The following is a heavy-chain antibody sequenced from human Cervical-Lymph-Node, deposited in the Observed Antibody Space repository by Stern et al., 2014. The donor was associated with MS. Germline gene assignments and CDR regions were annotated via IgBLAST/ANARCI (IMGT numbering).Heavy chain of an antibody. CDR1: GYSFTANW. CDR3: ARDYGDYAFDY. J-gene: IGHJ4*02. CDR2: IYPGDSDP. Sequence: VQLVQSGAEVKTPGESLKISCKGSGYSFTANWIAWVRQMPGKGLSWMGIIYPGDSDPRYSPSVQGQVTISADKSISTAYLQWSSLKASDTAMYYCARDYGDYAFDYWGQGTLVTVSS. D-gene: IGHD4-17*01. V-gene: IGHV5-51*01.